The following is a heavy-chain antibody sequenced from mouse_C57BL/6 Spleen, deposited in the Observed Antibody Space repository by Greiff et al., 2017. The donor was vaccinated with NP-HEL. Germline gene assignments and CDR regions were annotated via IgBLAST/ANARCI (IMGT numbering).Heavy chain of an antibody. V-gene: IGHV1-64*01. CDR1: GYTFTSYW. CDR2: IHPNSGST. J-gene: IGHJ2*01. Sequence: QVQLQQSGAELVKPGASVKLSCKASGYTFTSYWMHWVKQRPGQGLEWIGMIHPNSGSTNYNEKFKSKATLTVDKSSSTAYMQLSSLTSEDSAVYYCAPRAYYDYDGYFDYWGQGTTLTVSS. CDR3: APRAYYDYDGYFDY. D-gene: IGHD2-4*01.